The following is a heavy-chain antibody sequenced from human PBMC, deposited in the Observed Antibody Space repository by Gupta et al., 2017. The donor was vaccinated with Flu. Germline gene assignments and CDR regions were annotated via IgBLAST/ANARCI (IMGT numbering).Heavy chain of an antibody. D-gene: IGHD3-16*01. CDR2: ISTGGGST. CDR3: AKGGGIYFFAS. J-gene: IGHJ5*01. Sequence: WVRQAPGKGLEWVSTISTGGGSTYYADSVKGRFTISRDNSKNTLYLQMSSLRAEDTAVFYCAKGGGIYFFASWGQGTLVTVSS. V-gene: IGHV3-23*01.